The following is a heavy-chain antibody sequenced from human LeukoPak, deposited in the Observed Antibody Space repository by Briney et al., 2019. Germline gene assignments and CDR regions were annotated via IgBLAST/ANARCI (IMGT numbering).Heavy chain of an antibody. CDR2: ITSSSTYT. CDR1: GFTFDDYG. J-gene: IGHJ6*03. CDR3: ARDPYCGTYGDTYYYYMDV. V-gene: IGHV3-21*01. D-gene: IGHD1-26*01. Sequence: PGGSLRLSCAASGFTFDDYGLSWVRQAPGKGLEWVSSITSSSTYTFYADSVKGRFTISRDNARNSLYLQMNSLRAEDTAVYYCARDPYCGTYGDTYYYYMDVWGKGTTVTISS.